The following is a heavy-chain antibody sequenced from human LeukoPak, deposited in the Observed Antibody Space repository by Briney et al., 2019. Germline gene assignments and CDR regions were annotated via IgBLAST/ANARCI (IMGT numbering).Heavy chain of an antibody. D-gene: IGHD2-15*01. CDR1: GFTFSNYW. V-gene: IGHV3-74*01. CDR3: ARDGPKATPHYYYYMDV. CDR2: INSDGSRT. Sequence: GGSLRLSCAASGFTFSNYWMHWVRQAPGKGLVWVSRINSDGSRTTYADSVKGRFTISRDNAKNSLYLQMNSLRAEDTAVYYCARDGPKATPHYYYYMDVWGKGTTVTISS. J-gene: IGHJ6*03.